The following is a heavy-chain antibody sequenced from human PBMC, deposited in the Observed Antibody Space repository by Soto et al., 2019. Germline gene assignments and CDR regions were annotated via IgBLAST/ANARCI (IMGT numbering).Heavy chain of an antibody. J-gene: IGHJ4*02. CDR1: GGSISSGDYY. V-gene: IGHV4-39*01. D-gene: IGHD2-2*02. CDR3: ARHSLAARAVPATAIRSPFDY. Sequence: SETLSLTCTVSGGSISSGDYYWGWIRQPPGKGLEWIGYIYYSGSTYYNPSLKSRVTISVDTSKNQFSLKLSSVTAADTAVYYCARHSLAARAVPATAIRSPFDYWGQGTLVTVSS. CDR2: IYYSGST.